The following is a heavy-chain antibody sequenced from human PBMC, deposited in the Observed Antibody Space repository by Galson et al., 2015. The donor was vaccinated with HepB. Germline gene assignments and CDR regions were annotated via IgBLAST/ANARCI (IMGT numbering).Heavy chain of an antibody. J-gene: IGHJ2*01. Sequence: SLRLSCAASGFTFSSYAMTWVRQAPGKGLEWVSGITVSGASTYYAGSVKGRFTTSRDNSRNTLYLQMNSLTVEDTAVYYCAKGTSTYWYFDLWGCGTLVTVSS. CDR3: AKGTSTYWYFDL. D-gene: IGHD2/OR15-2a*01. CDR2: ITVSGAST. CDR1: GFTFSSYA. V-gene: IGHV3-23*01.